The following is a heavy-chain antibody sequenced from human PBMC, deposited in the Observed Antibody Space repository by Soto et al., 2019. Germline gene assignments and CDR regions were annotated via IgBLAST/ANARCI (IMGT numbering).Heavy chain of an antibody. D-gene: IGHD3-3*01. V-gene: IGHV3-73*01. J-gene: IGHJ6*03. CDR1: GFTFSGSA. CDR3: TRLHLRFLEWSIPHYYYMDV. CDR2: IRSKANSYAT. Sequence: GGSLRLSCAASGFTFSGSAMHWVRQASGKGLEWVGRIRSKANSYATAYAASVKGRFTISRDDSKNTAYLQMNSLKTEDTAVYYCTRLHLRFLEWSIPHYYYMDVWGKGTTVTVSS.